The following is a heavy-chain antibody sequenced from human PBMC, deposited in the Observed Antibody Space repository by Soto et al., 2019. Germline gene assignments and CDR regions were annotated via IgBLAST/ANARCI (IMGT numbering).Heavy chain of an antibody. V-gene: IGHV4-39*01. J-gene: IGHJ5*02. CDR3: ARQVGAARENWFDP. CDR1: GGSISSSSYY. D-gene: IGHD6-13*01. Sequence: SETLSLTCTVSGGSISSSSYYWGWIRQPPGKGLEWIGSIYYSGSTYYNPSLKSRVTISVDTSKNQFSLKLSSVTAADTAVYYCARQVGAARENWFDPWGQGTLVTVSS. CDR2: IYYSGST.